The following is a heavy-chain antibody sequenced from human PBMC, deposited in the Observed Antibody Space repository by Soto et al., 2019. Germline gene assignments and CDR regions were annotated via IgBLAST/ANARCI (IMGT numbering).Heavy chain of an antibody. J-gene: IGHJ4*02. D-gene: IGHD1-26*01. CDR3: GSGGAGSGPFTWELPDH. CDR2: IAPFSGDI. CDR1: GNTFSYRY. Sequence: QMQLVQSGAEVTKTGSSVTVSCQALGNTFSYRYLHWVRQAPGQALEWMGWIAPFSGDIHYAQKFQERVTLTRDRSINTAYMRMCSLRSEDTAIYFCGSGGAGSGPFTWELPDHWGQGTLVTVSS. V-gene: IGHV1-45*02.